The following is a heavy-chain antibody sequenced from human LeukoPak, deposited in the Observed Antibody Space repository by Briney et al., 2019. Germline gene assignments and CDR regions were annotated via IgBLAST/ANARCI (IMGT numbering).Heavy chain of an antibody. J-gene: IGHJ4*01. CDR1: GGSISGNY. CDR3: ARDWSAAGPPDHFDY. V-gene: IGHV4-4*07. Sequence: PSETLFLTCNVSGGSISGNYWSWIRQPAGRGLEWIGHIYSSGSTKFNPSLKSRVSMSVLMSKNQFSLRLNSVTAADTAVYYCARDWSAAGPPDHFDYWGHGTLVTVSS. CDR2: IYSSGST. D-gene: IGHD6-25*01.